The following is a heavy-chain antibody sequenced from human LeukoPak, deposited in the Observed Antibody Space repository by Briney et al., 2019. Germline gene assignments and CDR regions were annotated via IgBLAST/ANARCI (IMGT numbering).Heavy chain of an antibody. CDR1: GFTFTSYT. D-gene: IGHD3-10*01. J-gene: IGHJ3*02. Sequence: GGSLRLSCAASGFTFTSYTSHWVSQAPGKGLERVTLISYDGSLKYYTDSVMGRFTISRDNSTNTLYLQMNSLRPEDTAMYYCARDGFGGATDGFDIWGQGTTVTVSS. CDR3: ARDGFGGATDGFDI. V-gene: IGHV3-30-3*01. CDR2: ISYDGSLK.